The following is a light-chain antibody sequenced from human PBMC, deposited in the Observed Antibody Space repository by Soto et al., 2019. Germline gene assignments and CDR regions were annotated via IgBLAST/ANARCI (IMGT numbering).Light chain of an antibody. CDR2: GAS. J-gene: IGKJ1*01. V-gene: IGKV3-20*01. CDR1: QSVSSGY. Sequence: DIVLTLSPCTPSLSPADRASLSCWASQSVSSGYLAWYQQKPGQAPRLLIYGASSRAAGIPDRFSGSGSGTDFTLTVSRLDPEDFAVYYCQQYGSSSWTFGQGTKV. CDR3: QQYGSSSWT.